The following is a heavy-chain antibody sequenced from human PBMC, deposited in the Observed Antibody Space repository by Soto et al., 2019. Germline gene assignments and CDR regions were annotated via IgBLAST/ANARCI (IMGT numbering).Heavy chain of an antibody. CDR2: IYYRGST. D-gene: IGHD2-8*02. J-gene: IGHJ3*02. Sequence: QVQLQESGPGLVKPSETLSLTCSVSGDSVSSGASYWGWIRQPPGKGLEWIGFIYYRGSTTYNPSLKSRVTMSVDMSKNQFSLKLRSVTAADTAVFYCVRQHSADCIGGVCYHAFDIWGQGTMVTVSS. CDR3: VRQHSADCIGGVCYHAFDI. V-gene: IGHV4-61*08. CDR1: GDSVSSGASY.